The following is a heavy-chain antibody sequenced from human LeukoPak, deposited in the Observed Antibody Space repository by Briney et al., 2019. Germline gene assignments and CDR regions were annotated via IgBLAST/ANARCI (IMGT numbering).Heavy chain of an antibody. CDR2: ISWNSGSI. CDR1: GFTFDDYA. J-gene: IGHJ6*03. D-gene: IGHD1-26*01. Sequence: GGSLRLSCAASGFTFDDYAMHWVRQAPGKGLEWVSGISWNSGSIGYADSVKGRFTISRDNDKNSLYLQMNSLRAEDTALYYCAKDAGLLSYYYYMDVWGKGTTVTISS. CDR3: AKDAGLLSYYYYMDV. V-gene: IGHV3-9*01.